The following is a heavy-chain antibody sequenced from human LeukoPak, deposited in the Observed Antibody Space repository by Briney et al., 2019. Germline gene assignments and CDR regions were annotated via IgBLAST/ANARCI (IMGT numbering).Heavy chain of an antibody. D-gene: IGHD3-3*01. Sequence: GGSLRLSCAASGFTFSIFSMNWVRQAPGKGLEWVAYIKSSSSIIYYADSVKGRFTISRDNSKNTLYLQMNSLRAEDTAVYYCAKDSVDFWSGYYTLGFDYWGQGTLVTVSS. CDR1: GFTFSIFS. CDR2: IKSSSSII. V-gene: IGHV3-48*01. CDR3: AKDSVDFWSGYYTLGFDY. J-gene: IGHJ4*02.